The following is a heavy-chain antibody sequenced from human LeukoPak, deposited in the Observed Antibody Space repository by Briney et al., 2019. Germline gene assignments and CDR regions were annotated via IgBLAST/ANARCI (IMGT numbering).Heavy chain of an antibody. V-gene: IGHV1-18*01. CDR3: ARGLTTYYDISDAFDI. Sequence: ASVKVSCKASGYTFTSYGISWVRQAPGQGLEWMGWISAYNGNTNYAQKLQGRVTMTTDTSTRTAYMELRSLRSDDTAVYYCARGLTTYYDISDAFDIWGQGTMVTVSS. D-gene: IGHD3-9*01. J-gene: IGHJ3*02. CDR1: GYTFTSYG. CDR2: ISAYNGNT.